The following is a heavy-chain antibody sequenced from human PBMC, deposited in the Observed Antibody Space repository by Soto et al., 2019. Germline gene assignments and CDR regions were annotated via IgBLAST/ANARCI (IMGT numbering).Heavy chain of an antibody. J-gene: IGHJ4*02. CDR3: ARRYGYSFDY. Sequence: SETLSLTCTVSGGSISSYYWSWIRQPPGKGLEWIGYIYYSGSTNYTPSLKSRVTISVDTSKNQFSLKLSSVTAADTAVYYCARRYGYSFDYWGQGTLVTVSS. D-gene: IGHD1-20*01. CDR2: IYYSGST. V-gene: IGHV4-59*08. CDR1: GGSISSYY.